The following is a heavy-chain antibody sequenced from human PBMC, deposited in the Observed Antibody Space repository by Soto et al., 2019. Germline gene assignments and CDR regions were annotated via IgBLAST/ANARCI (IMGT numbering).Heavy chain of an antibody. V-gene: IGHV3-30-3*01. CDR3: ARDIGIVATITIDAFDI. CDR2: ISYDGSNK. CDR1: GFTFSSYA. D-gene: IGHD5-12*01. Sequence: QVQLVESGGGVVQPGRSLRLSCAASGFTFSSYAMHWVRQAPGKGLEWVAVISYDGSNKYYADSVKGRFTISRDNSKNTLYLQMNSLRAEDTAVYYCARDIGIVATITIDAFDIWGQGTMVTVS. J-gene: IGHJ3*02.